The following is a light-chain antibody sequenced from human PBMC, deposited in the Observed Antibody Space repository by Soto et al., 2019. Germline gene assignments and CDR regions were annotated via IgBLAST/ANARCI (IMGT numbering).Light chain of an antibody. J-gene: IGLJ1*01. CDR3: SSYTSSSNV. V-gene: IGLV2-14*01. Sequence: QSALTQPASVSGSPGQSITISCTGTSSDVGGYNYVSWYQQHPGKAPKLMIYDVSNRPSGVSNRFSGSKSGNTASLTISGLQAEYEADYYCSSYTSSSNVFGTGTKLTVL. CDR2: DVS. CDR1: SSDVGGYNY.